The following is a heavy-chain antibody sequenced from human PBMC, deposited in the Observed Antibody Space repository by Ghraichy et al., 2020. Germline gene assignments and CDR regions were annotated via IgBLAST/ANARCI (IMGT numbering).Heavy chain of an antibody. D-gene: IGHD7-27*01. CDR3: AREVAGLGIDS. J-gene: IGHJ4*02. CDR1: GGSISSDY. CDR2: IYASGGT. Sequence: SETLSLTCTVSGGSISSDYWSWTRQSAGKGLEWIGRIYASGGTNYNPSLKSRLTMSRDTSKNQVSLKLSSVTAADTAVYYCAREVAGLGIDSWGQGTLVTVSS. V-gene: IGHV4-4*07.